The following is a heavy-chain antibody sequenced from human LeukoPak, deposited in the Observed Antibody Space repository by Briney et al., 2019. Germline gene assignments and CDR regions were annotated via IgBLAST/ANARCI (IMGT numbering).Heavy chain of an antibody. CDR1: GFTFSSYG. J-gene: IGHJ1*01. Sequence: PGXSLRXSCAASGFTFSSYGMHWVRQAPGKGLEWVAFIRNDVSNHYYTDSVKGRFTISRDNSKNTQSLQMNSLRAEDTAVYYCAXDDDWGRYKHWGQGTLVTVSS. V-gene: IGHV3-30*02. CDR2: IRNDVSNH. D-gene: IGHD3-16*01. CDR3: AXDDDWGRYKH.